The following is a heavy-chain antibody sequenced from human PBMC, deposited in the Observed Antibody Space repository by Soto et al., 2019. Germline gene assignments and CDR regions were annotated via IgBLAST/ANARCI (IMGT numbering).Heavy chain of an antibody. CDR2: INAGNCNT. J-gene: IGHJ4*02. V-gene: IGHV1-3*01. Sequence: QVLLVQSGAEVEKPGASVKVSCKASGYRFTNYAMHWVRQAPGQSLEWMGWINAGNCNTKYSQRFQGRVTITRDTSSSTVYMELSSLRSEDTAVYYCARDGSYCSCGSCDSFDFWGQGTLVTVSS. CDR3: ARDGSYCSCGSCDSFDF. CDR1: GYRFTNYA. D-gene: IGHD2-15*01.